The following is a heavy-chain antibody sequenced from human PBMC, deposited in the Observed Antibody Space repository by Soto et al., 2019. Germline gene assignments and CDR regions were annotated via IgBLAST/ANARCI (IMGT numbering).Heavy chain of an antibody. D-gene: IGHD4-4*01. CDR3: AKDPTVTTHHYYYYGMDV. Sequence: PGGSLRLSCAASGFTFSSYAMSWVRQAPGKGLEWVSAISGSGGSTYYADSVKGRFTISRDNSKNTLYLQMNSLRAEDTAVYYCAKDPTVTTHHYYYYGMDVWGQGTTVTVSS. CDR1: GFTFSSYA. V-gene: IGHV3-23*01. CDR2: ISGSGGST. J-gene: IGHJ6*02.